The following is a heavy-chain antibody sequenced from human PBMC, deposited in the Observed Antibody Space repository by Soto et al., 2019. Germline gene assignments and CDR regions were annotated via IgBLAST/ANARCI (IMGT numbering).Heavy chain of an antibody. J-gene: IGHJ4*02. D-gene: IGHD1-1*01. Sequence: GGSLRLSCAASGFTFSSYSMNWVRQAPGKGLEWVSSITGSSTYIYYADSVKGRFTISRDNAENSLSLQMNSLRAEDTAVYYCARGEERVPMLSGYWGQGTLVIVSS. CDR3: ARGEERVPMLSGY. CDR1: GFTFSSYS. CDR2: ITGSSTYI. V-gene: IGHV3-21*01.